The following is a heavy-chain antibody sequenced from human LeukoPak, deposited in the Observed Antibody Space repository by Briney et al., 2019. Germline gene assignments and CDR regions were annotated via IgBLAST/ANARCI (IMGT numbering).Heavy chain of an antibody. V-gene: IGHV1-3*01. CDR2: INAGNGNT. Sequence: GASVKVSCKASGGTFSSYAISWVRQAPGQRLEWMGWINAGNGNTKYSQKFQGRVTITRDTSASTAYMELSSLRSENTAVYYCARVGRLVTFDYWGQGTLVTVSS. CDR3: ARVGRLVTFDY. D-gene: IGHD6-19*01. CDR1: GGTFSSYA. J-gene: IGHJ4*02.